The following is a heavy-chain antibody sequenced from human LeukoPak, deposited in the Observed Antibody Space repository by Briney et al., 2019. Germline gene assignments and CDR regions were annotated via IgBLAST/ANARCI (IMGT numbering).Heavy chain of an antibody. CDR1: GYSISSGYY. Sequence: SETLSLTCAVSGYSISSGYYWGWIRQPPGEGLEWIGNIYHSGSTHYNPSLKSRVTISVDTSRNQFSLKLSSVTAADTAVYYCARILGTYCSGGSCPDAFDIWGQGTMVTVSS. D-gene: IGHD2-15*01. J-gene: IGHJ3*02. V-gene: IGHV4-38-2*01. CDR2: IYHSGST. CDR3: ARILGTYCSGGSCPDAFDI.